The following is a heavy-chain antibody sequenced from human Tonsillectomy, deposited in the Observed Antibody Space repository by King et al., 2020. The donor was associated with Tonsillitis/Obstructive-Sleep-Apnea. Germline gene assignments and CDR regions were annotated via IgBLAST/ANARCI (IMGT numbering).Heavy chain of an antibody. Sequence: VQLQQSGPGLVKPSETLSLTCAISGDSVSSNSSAWNWLRQSPSGGLEWLGRTYYRSKWYHDYAISVKSRITINPDTPKNQFSLQLNSVTPEDTAVYYCAREGAGFFYWGQGTLVTVSS. CDR2: TYYRSKWYH. D-gene: IGHD4/OR15-4a*01. CDR3: AREGAGFFY. CDR1: GDSVSSNSSA. V-gene: IGHV6-1*01. J-gene: IGHJ4*02.